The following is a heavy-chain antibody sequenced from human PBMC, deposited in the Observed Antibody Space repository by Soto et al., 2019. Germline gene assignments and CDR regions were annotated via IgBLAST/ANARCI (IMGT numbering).Heavy chain of an antibody. CDR2: LSGDGSRA. V-gene: IGHV3-23*01. J-gene: IGHJ4*02. CDR1: GFNFGGYA. D-gene: IGHD3-16*01. Sequence: XVCLRLSCAGTGFNFGGYAVSWVRQAPGKGLEWVSTLSGDGSRAYYADSVRGRFTVSRDNSKSTLYLRMNSLRADDTAIYYCAKRGGYAISFYDSWGQGTLVTVSS. CDR3: AKRGGYAISFYDS.